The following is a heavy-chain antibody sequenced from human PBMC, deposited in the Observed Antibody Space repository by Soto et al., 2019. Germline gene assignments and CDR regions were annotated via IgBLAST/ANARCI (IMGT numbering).Heavy chain of an antibody. D-gene: IGHD4-4*01. CDR1: GYTFTNYY. V-gene: IGHV1-46*03. J-gene: IGHJ3*01. CDR3: ARAAWTTVPNRLNAVFDV. CDR2: INPNGGST. Sequence: QVQLVQSGAEVKKPGASVRVSCKASGYTFTNYYIDWVRHAPGQGLEWMGIINPNGGSTTSVQKFQGRVTRTRDTSTSTVYMELSRLNSEDTAVYYCARAAWTTVPNRLNAVFDVWGQGTMGPVSS.